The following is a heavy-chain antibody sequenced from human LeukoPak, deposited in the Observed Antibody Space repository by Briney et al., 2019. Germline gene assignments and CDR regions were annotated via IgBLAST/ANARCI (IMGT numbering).Heavy chain of an antibody. Sequence: SETLSLTCTASGGSISSSSYYWGWIRQPPGKGLERIGSIYYSGSTYYNPSLKSRVTISVDTSKNQFSLKLSSVTAADTAVYYCAREEQWLVRAFDYWGQGTLVTVSS. D-gene: IGHD6-19*01. CDR2: IYYSGST. J-gene: IGHJ4*02. CDR1: GGSISSSSYY. CDR3: AREEQWLVRAFDY. V-gene: IGHV4-39*07.